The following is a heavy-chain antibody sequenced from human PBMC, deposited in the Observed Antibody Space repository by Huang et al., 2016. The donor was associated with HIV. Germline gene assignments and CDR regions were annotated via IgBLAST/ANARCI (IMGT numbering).Heavy chain of an antibody. CDR2: IYYSGRT. CDR3: ARLPGSITMIRGVITDPY. V-gene: IGHV4-39*02. D-gene: IGHD3-10*01. Sequence: QLQLPESGPGLVKPSETLSLTCTVSGGSIRSDNYYWGWVRQPPGKGLEWIGGIYYSGRTYYNPSLKRRVTITVDTSKNHFSLRMRSVTAADTAVYYCARLPGSITMIRGVITDPYWGQGTLVTVSS. CDR1: GGSIRSDNYY. J-gene: IGHJ4*02.